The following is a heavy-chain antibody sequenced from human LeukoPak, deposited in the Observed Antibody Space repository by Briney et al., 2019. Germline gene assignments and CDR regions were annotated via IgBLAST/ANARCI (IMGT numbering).Heavy chain of an antibody. Sequence: GASVKVSCKASGYTFTSYGISWVRQAPGQGLEWMGWISAYNGNTNYAQKLQGRVTVTTDTSTSTAYMELRSLRSDDTAVYYCATDLIAAAGTGQDYWGQGTLVTVSS. CDR1: GYTFTSYG. CDR2: ISAYNGNT. CDR3: ATDLIAAAGTGQDY. V-gene: IGHV1-18*04. J-gene: IGHJ4*02. D-gene: IGHD6-13*01.